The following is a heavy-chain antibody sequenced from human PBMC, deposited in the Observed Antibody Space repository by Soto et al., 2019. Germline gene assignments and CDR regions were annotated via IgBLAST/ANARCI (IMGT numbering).Heavy chain of an antibody. J-gene: IGHJ4*02. D-gene: IGHD3-10*01. Sequence: ETLSLTCTVSGGSVSSGSYYWSWIRQPPGKGLEWVSVIYPGGTTFYTDSVKGRFTISRDNSKNTLYLQMNSLRDEDTAVYYCARILGYYGSSSSDYFDYWGQGTLVTVSS. CDR2: IYPGGTT. CDR1: GGSVSSGSYY. CDR3: ARILGYYGSSSSDYFDY. V-gene: IGHV3-53*01.